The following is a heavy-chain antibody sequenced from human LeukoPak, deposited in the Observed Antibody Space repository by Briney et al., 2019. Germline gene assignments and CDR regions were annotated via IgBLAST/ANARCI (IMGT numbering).Heavy chain of an antibody. J-gene: IGHJ4*02. D-gene: IGHD2-15*01. V-gene: IGHV1-2*04. CDR2: INPNSGGT. CDR3: ARGGDIGVVVAATLDY. Sequence: ASVKVSCKASGYTFTGYYMHWVRQAPGQGLEWMGWINPNSGGTNYAQKFQGWVTITRDTSISTAYMELSRLRSDDTAVYYCARGGDIGVVVAATLDYWGQGALVTVSS. CDR1: GYTFTGYY.